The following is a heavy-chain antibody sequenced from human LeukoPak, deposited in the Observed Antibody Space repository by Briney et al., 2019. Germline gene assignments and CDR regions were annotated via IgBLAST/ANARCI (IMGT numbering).Heavy chain of an antibody. CDR2: IIPIRGIE. D-gene: IGHD1-26*01. CDR1: GGTFSSYT. V-gene: IGHV1-69*02. Sequence: GSSVTVSCKASGGTFSSYTISWVRQAPGQGLEWMGGIIPIRGIENYAQKFQARVTITADKSTSTAYLELSSLRSEDTAVYYCARMDSGSNCDLASDYWGQGTLVTVSS. J-gene: IGHJ4*02. CDR3: ARMDSGSNCDLASDY.